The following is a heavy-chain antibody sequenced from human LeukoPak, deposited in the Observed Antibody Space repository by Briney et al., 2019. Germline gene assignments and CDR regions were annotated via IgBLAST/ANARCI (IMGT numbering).Heavy chain of an antibody. Sequence: SETLSLTCAVYGGSFSGYYWSWIRQPPGKGLEWIGEINHSGSTNYNPSLTSRVTISVDTSKNQFSLKLNSVTAADTAVYYCARGRDYGDYVGDYYFDYWGQGTLVTVSS. D-gene: IGHD4-17*01. J-gene: IGHJ4*02. CDR1: GGSFSGYY. CDR2: INHSGST. CDR3: ARGRDYGDYVGDYYFDY. V-gene: IGHV4-34*01.